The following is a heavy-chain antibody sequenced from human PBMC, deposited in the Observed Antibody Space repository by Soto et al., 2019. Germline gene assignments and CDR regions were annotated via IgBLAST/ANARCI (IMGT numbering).Heavy chain of an antibody. J-gene: IGHJ4*02. CDR3: ARDLSYCSGGSCYWTYFDY. CDR1: GDSVSSNSAA. D-gene: IGHD2-15*01. V-gene: IGHV6-1*01. CDR2: TYYRSKWYN. Sequence: SQTLSLTCAISGDSVSSNSAAWNWIRQSPSRGLEWLGRTYYRSKWYNDYAVSVKSRITINPDTSKNQFSLRLNSVTPGDTAVYYCARDLSYCSGGSCYWTYFDYWGQGTLVTVSS.